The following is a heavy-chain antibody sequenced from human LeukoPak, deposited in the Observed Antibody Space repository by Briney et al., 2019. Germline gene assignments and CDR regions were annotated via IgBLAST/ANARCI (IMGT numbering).Heavy chain of an antibody. J-gene: IGHJ4*02. Sequence: PSETLSLTCTVSGVSISSYYWSWIRQPPGKGLEWIGYIYYSGSTTYNPSLKSRVTISVDTSKNQFSLKLSSVTAADTAVYYCARGPSIAAAGFPLDHWGQGTLVTVSS. CDR3: ARGPSIAAAGFPLDH. CDR2: IYYSGST. V-gene: IGHV4-59*01. D-gene: IGHD6-13*01. CDR1: GVSISSYY.